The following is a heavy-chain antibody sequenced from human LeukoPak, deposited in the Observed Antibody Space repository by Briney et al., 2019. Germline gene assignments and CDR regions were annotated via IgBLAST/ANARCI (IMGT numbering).Heavy chain of an antibody. D-gene: IGHD4-17*01. CDR3: ARDTGYFDY. CDR1: GFTFSSSG. V-gene: IGHV3-30*03. J-gene: IGHJ4*02. CDR2: ISYDGSNK. Sequence: GGSLRLSCAASGFTFSSSGMHWVRQTPGKGLEWVTVISYDGSNKYYADSVKGRFTISRDNSKNTLYLQMNSLRAEDTAVYYCARDTGYFDYWGQGTLVTVSS.